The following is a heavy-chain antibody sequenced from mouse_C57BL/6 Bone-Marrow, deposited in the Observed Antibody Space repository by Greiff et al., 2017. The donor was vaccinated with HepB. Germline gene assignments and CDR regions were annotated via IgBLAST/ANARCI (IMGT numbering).Heavy chain of an antibody. V-gene: IGHV1-53*01. Sequence: QVQLQQPGTELVKPGASVKLSCKASGYTFTSYWMHWVKQRPGQGLEWIGNINPSNGGTNYNEKFKSKATLTVDKSSSTAYMQLRSLTSEDSAVYYCAREYYGSSLYYAMDYWGQGTSVTVSS. J-gene: IGHJ4*01. CDR1: GYTFTSYW. CDR3: AREYYGSSLYYAMDY. CDR2: INPSNGGT. D-gene: IGHD1-1*01.